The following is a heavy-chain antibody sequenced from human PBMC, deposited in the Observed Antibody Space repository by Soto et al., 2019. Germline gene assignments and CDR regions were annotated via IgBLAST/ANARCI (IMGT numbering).Heavy chain of an antibody. CDR2: ISYDGSDK. D-gene: IGHD3-22*01. J-gene: IGHJ4*02. Sequence: GGSLRLSCAASGFTFSSYTMHWVRQAPGKGLEWVAGISYDGSDKYYGDSVKGRFTISRDTAKKTVHLQMNSLRVEDTALYYCAREDFASGCFDYWGQGTLVTVSS. CDR3: AREDFASGCFDY. V-gene: IGHV3-30*04. CDR1: GFTFSSYT.